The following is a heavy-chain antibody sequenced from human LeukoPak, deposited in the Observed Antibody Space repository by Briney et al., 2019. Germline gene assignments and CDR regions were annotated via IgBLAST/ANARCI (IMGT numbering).Heavy chain of an antibody. CDR2: ISGSGGST. Sequence: GGTLRLSCAASGFTFSSYGMSWVRQAPGKGLEWVSAISGSGGSTYYADSVKGRFTISRDNSKNTLYLQMNSLRAEDTAVYYCAQSQYYFGSGSHDYWGQGTLVTVSS. J-gene: IGHJ4*02. V-gene: IGHV3-23*01. D-gene: IGHD3-10*01. CDR3: AQSQYYFGSGSHDY. CDR1: GFTFSSYG.